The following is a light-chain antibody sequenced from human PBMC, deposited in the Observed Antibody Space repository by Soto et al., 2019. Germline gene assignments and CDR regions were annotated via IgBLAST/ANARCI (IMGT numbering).Light chain of an antibody. Sequence: DVQMTHSPSSLSASVLYRVTITCGASQNISNHLNWYQQKPGKAPNLLIYAASSLQGEVPSRFSGSGSGAEFTLTISGLQSEDFAVYYCQQYNNWPITFGQGTRLEIK. CDR3: QQYNNWPIT. CDR2: AAS. J-gene: IGKJ5*01. V-gene: IGKV1-39*01. CDR1: QNISNH.